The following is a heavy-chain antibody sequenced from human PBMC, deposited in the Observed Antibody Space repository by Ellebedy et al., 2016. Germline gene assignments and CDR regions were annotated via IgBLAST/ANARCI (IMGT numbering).Heavy chain of an antibody. CDR2: IYYSGST. J-gene: IGHJ6*02. Sequence: SETLSLXXTVSGGSISSSSFYWVCIRQPPGQGLVWFVSIYYSGSTYSNPSLKRRVTISVDTSKNQFSLKLTSVTAADTAVYYCARVAIAATITGHYYCGMDVWGQGTTVTVSS. V-gene: IGHV4-39*01. D-gene: IGHD5-24*01. CDR1: GGSISSSSFY. CDR3: ARVAIAATITGHYYCGMDV.